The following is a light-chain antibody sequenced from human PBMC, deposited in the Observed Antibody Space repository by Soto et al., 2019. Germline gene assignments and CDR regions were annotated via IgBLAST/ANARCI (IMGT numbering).Light chain of an antibody. CDR3: QQRRHWPIT. Sequence: DIVLTQSPATLSLSPGDSVTLSCWASQTVGRYLSWYQQSPGQGPRLLVYDASNRATGVPARFSGSGSDTVFTLTISSLEPEDFAVYYGQQRRHWPITFRNGTRLEI. CDR1: QTVGRY. J-gene: IGKJ5*01. CDR2: DAS. V-gene: IGKV3-11*01.